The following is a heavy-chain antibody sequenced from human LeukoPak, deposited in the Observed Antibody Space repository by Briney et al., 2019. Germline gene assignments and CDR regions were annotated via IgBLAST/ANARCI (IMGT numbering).Heavy chain of an antibody. CDR3: ARRRYYGSGSYGTPPDY. Sequence: SETLSLTCAVYGGSFSGYYWSWIRQPPGKGLEWIGEINHSGSTNYNPSLKSRVTISVDTSKNQFSLKLSSVTAADTAVYYCARRRYYGSGSYGTPPDYWGQGTLVTVSS. J-gene: IGHJ4*02. CDR2: INHSGST. D-gene: IGHD3-10*01. V-gene: IGHV4-34*01. CDR1: GGSFSGYY.